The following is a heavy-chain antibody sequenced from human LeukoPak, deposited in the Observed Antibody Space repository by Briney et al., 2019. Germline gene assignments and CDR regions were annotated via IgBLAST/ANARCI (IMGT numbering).Heavy chain of an antibody. CDR3: ARGRRNRYSSGLTGTLYYFDY. CDR2: MNPNSGNT. D-gene: IGHD6-19*01. J-gene: IGHJ4*02. CDR1: GYTFTSYG. Sequence: ASVKVSCKASGYTFTSYGISWVRQATGQGLEWMGWMNPNSGNTGYAQKFQGRVTITRNTSISTAYMELSSLRSEDTAVYYCARGRRNRYSSGLTGTLYYFDYWGQGTLVTVSS. V-gene: IGHV1-8*03.